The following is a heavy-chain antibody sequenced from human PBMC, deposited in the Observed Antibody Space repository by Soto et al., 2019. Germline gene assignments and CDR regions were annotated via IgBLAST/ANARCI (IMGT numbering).Heavy chain of an antibody. CDR2: IYHSGST. CDR1: GYSISSGYY. D-gene: IGHD6-19*01. J-gene: IGHJ4*02. V-gene: IGHV4-38-2*01. CDR3: ARTSGWSPFDY. Sequence: SETLSLTCAVSGYSISSGYYWGWIRQPPGKGLEWIGSIYHSGSTYYNPSLKSRVTISVDTSKNQFSLKLSSVTAADTAVYYCARTSGWSPFDYWGQGTLVTVSS.